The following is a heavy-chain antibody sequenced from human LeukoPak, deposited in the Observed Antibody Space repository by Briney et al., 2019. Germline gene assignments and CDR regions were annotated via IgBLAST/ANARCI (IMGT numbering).Heavy chain of an antibody. CDR2: IKQDGSEK. Sequence: GGSLRLSCAASGFTFSSYWMSWVRQAPGKGLEWVANIKQDGSEKYYVDSVKGRFTISRDNAKNSLYLQMNSLRAEDTAVYYCARDDCSSISYYHNWFDPWGQGTLVTVSS. CDR3: ARDDCSSISYYHNWFDP. J-gene: IGHJ5*02. D-gene: IGHD2-2*01. CDR1: GFTFSSYW. V-gene: IGHV3-7*01.